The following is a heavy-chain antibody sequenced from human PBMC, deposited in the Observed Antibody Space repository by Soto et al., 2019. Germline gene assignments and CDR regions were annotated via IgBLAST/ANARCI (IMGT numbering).Heavy chain of an antibody. V-gene: IGHV3-23*01. CDR3: AKGGTILLSDAFDI. J-gene: IGHJ3*02. D-gene: IGHD1-1*01. CDR2: VSGTGGST. CDR1: GFTFSNYA. Sequence: GGSLRLSCAASGFTFSNYAMSWVRQAPGKGLEWVSAVSGTGGSTNYADSVKGRFTISRDNSKNTLYLQMNSLRAEDTAVYYCAKGGTILLSDAFDIWGQGTMVTVSS.